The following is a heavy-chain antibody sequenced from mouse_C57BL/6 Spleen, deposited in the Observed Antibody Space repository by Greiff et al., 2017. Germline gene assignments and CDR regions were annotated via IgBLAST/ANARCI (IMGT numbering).Heavy chain of an antibody. J-gene: IGHJ2*01. CDR2: IHPHSGST. Sequence: QVPLQQPGAELVKPGASVKLSCTASGYTFTSYWLHWVKQRTGHGLGWIGMIHPHSGSTNYNEKFKSKATLTVDKSSSTADMQLSSRTSEYSAVYYWARTGYWGQGTTLTVSS. CDR3: ARTGY. CDR1: GYTFTSYW. V-gene: IGHV1-64*01.